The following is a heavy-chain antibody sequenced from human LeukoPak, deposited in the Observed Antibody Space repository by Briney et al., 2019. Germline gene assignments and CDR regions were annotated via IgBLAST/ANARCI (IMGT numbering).Heavy chain of an antibody. J-gene: IGHJ4*02. CDR2: INHSGST. CDR1: GFTFSSYW. V-gene: IGHV4-34*01. Sequence: GSLRLSCAASGFTFSSYWMSWVRQAPGKGLEWIGEINHSGSTNYNPSLKSRVTISVDTSKNQFSLKLSSVTAADTAVYYCARAPSYYFDYWGQGTLVTVSS. CDR3: ARAPSYYFDY.